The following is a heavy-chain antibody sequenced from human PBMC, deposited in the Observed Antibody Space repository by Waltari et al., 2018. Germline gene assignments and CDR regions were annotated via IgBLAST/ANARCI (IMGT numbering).Heavy chain of an antibody. CDR2: INPNSGGT. J-gene: IGHJ3*02. CDR3: ARVRSMPSPDAFDI. CDR1: GYTFTGYY. D-gene: IGHD2-2*01. V-gene: IGHV1-2*02. Sequence: QVQLVQSGAEVKKPGASVKVACTASGYTFTGYYMHWVRQAPGQGLEWRGLINPNSGGTNYAQKLQGRVTMTRDTSISTAYMELSRLRSDDTAVYYCARVRSMPSPDAFDIWGQGTMVTVSS.